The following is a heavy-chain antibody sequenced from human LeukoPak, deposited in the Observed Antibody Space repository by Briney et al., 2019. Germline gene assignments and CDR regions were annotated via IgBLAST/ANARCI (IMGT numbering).Heavy chain of an antibody. V-gene: IGHV3-48*02. CDR3: ARDWGYGYSDQ. D-gene: IGHD4-4*01. Sequence: GGSLRLSCVAYNFTFTAYNMNWVRQAAGKGLEWISYINYSRNKISYADSVKGRFSVSRDNDKNAVYLQMNRLTDEDTAIYYCARDWGYGYSDQWGQGTLVTVSS. J-gene: IGHJ4*02. CDR2: INYSRNKI. CDR1: NFTFTAYN.